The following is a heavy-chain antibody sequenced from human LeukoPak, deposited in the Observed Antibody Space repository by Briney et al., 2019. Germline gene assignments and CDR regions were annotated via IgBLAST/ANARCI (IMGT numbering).Heavy chain of an antibody. CDR2: INAGNGNT. D-gene: IGHD2-21*02. CDR1: GYTFTSYA. J-gene: IGHJ3*02. V-gene: IGHV1-3*01. CDR3: ARDHRGRAYCGGDCYSLAFDI. Sequence: ASVKVSCKASGYTFTSYAMHWVRQAPGQRLEWMGWINAGNGNTKYSQKFQGRVTITRDTSASTAYMELSSLRSEDTAVYYCARDHRGRAYCGGDCYSLAFDIWGQGTMVTVSS.